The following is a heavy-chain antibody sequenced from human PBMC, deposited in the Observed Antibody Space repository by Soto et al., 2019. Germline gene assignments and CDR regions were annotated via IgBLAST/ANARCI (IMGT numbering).Heavy chain of an antibody. CDR3: ARVIPGAEAWFDP. J-gene: IGHJ5*02. CDR1: GNTFTNFG. D-gene: IGHD2-2*01. Sequence: QGQLVQSGDEVKKPGASVKVSCTASGNTFTNFGVTWVRQAPGQGIEWMGWISAYTDAPNYAQKFKGRVTMTIDTSTSTAYLDLRSLTSDDTAVYYCARVIPGAEAWFDPWGQGTLVTVSS. V-gene: IGHV1-18*01. CDR2: ISAYTDAP.